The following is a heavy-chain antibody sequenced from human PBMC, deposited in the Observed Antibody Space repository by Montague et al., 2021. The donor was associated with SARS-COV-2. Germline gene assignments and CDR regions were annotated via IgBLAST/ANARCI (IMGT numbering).Heavy chain of an antibody. V-gene: IGHV4-34*01. J-gene: IGHJ4*02. CDR2: INHSGTT. CDR3: ARWDPQTLTLIGLRGKSASDX. CDR1: GGSFSGYY. D-gene: IGHD4-23*01. Sequence: SETLSLTCAVYGGSFSGYYWTWIRQSPGKGLERIAEINHSGTTNYNFNPSLRSRVTISVDTSKNQFSLKLSSVTAADTGVYYCARWDPQTLTLIGLRGKSASDXWGQGTLVTVSS.